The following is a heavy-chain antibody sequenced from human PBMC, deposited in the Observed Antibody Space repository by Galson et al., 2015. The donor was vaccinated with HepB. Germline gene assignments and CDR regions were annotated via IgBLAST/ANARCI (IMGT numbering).Heavy chain of an antibody. D-gene: IGHD6-13*01. CDR1: GGSFSGYY. Sequence: SETLSLTCAVYGGSFSGYYWSWIRQPPGKGLEWLGEINHSGSTNYNPSLKSRVTISVDTSKDQFSLKLSSVTAADTAVYYCARGADQQLVLWLRRVPKKNWFDPWGQGTLVTVSS. CDR2: INHSGST. V-gene: IGHV4-34*01. J-gene: IGHJ5*02. CDR3: ARGADQQLVLWLRRVPKKNWFDP.